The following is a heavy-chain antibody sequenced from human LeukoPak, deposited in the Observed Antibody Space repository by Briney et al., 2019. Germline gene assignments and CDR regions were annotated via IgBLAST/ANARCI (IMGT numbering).Heavy chain of an antibody. CDR3: ARGLGYYDSSGYSPGDY. V-gene: IGHV1-3*01. CDR1: GYTFTNYA. D-gene: IGHD3-22*01. CDR2: INAGNGNT. J-gene: IGHJ4*02. Sequence: ASVKVSCKASGYTFTNYAMHWVRQAPGQRLEWMGWINAGNGNTKYSQKFQGRVTITRDTSASTAYMELSSLRSEDTAVYYCARGLGYYDSSGYSPGDYWGQGTLVTVSS.